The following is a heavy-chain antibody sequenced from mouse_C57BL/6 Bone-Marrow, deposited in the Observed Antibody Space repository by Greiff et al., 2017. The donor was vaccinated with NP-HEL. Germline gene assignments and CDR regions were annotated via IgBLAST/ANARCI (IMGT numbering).Heavy chain of an antibody. D-gene: IGHD1-1*01. V-gene: IGHV1-72*01. CDR1: GYTFTSYW. J-gene: IGHJ2*01. CDR3: ARGGYYGSSARLGY. CDR2: LDPNRGGT. Sequence: VQLQQPGAELVKPGASVKLSCKASGYTFTSYWMHWVKQRPGRGLEWIGRLDPNRGGTKYNEKFKSKATLTVDKPSSTAYMQLSSLTSEDSAVYYCARGGYYGSSARLGYWGQGTTLTVSS.